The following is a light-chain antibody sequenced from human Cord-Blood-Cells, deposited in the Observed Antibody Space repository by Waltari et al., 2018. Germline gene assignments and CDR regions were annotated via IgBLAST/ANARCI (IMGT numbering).Light chain of an antibody. J-gene: IGLJ3*02. CDR2: KDS. CDR3: QSADSSGTYPV. V-gene: IGLV3-25*01. Sequence: SYELHQPPSASVPPGPPARITRSGGSFPKPNPPWYQQKPGQAPVLVIYKDSERPSGIPERFSGSSSGTTVTLTISGVQAEDEADYYCQSADSSGTYPVFGGGTKLTVL. CDR1: SFPKPN.